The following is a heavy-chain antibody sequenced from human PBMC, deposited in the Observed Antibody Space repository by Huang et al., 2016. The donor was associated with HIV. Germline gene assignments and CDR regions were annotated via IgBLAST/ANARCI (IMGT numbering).Heavy chain of an antibody. D-gene: IGHD3-3*01. CDR3: VRHRPNYDFWSGYYPYFDD. Sequence: QVQLQESGRGLVKPSETLSLTCTVSGGYFSSSFYYWGWIRQSPGKGLEWIGSMYYSVRTSYNPSLKSRVTISADTSNSQFSLKLTSVTAADSAVYYCVRHRPNYDFWSGYYPYFDDWGQGTLVTVSS. V-gene: IGHV4-39*01. J-gene: IGHJ4*02. CDR1: GGYFSSSFYY. CDR2: MYYSVRT.